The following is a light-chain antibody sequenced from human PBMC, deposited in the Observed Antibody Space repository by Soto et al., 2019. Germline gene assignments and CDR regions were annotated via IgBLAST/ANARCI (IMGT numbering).Light chain of an antibody. J-gene: IGKJ1*01. CDR1: QSISSW. V-gene: IGKV1-5*03. CDR2: KAS. Sequence: DIQMTQSPSTLSSSFGDRVTIICRASQSISSWLAWYQQKAGKAPKLLISKASNLDSGVPSRFSGSGSGTEFNLTISSLKNEDFATYYCQQYNSFIWTFGQGTKVDIK. CDR3: QQYNSFIWT.